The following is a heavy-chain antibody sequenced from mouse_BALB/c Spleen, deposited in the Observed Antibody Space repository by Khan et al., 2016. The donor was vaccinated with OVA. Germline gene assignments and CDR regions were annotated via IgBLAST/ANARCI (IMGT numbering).Heavy chain of an antibody. V-gene: IGHV1-4*01. CDR3: AREGAYYRSDGWFTY. CDR1: GYTFTTYT. J-gene: IGHJ3*01. D-gene: IGHD2-14*01. Sequence: QVQLQQSGAELARPGASVKMSCKASGYTFTTYTIHWVQQRPGQGLEWIGYIIPSNDYTNYNQTFKDRATLTADKSSSTAYMQLSRLTSEDSAVYYCAREGAYYRSDGWFTYWGQGTLVTVSA. CDR2: IIPSNDYT.